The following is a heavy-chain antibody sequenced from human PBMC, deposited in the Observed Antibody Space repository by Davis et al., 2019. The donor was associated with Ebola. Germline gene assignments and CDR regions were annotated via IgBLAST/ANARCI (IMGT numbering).Heavy chain of an antibody. CDR1: GFTFSSYW. Sequence: ESLKISCAASGFTFSSYWMSWVRQPPGRGLEWIGEINHRGSTNYNPSLKSRVTISVDTSKNQFSLKVTSVTAADTAVYYCVRGLGMGWFDPWGQGTLVTVSS. CDR2: INHRGST. V-gene: IGHV4-34*01. D-gene: IGHD6-13*01. CDR3: VRGLGMGWFDP. J-gene: IGHJ5*02.